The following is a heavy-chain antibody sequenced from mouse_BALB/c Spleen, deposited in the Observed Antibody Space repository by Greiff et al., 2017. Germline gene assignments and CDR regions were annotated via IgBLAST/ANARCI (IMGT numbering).Heavy chain of an antibody. CDR2: ISYSGST. V-gene: IGHV3-2*02. J-gene: IGHJ4*01. CDR1: GYSITSDYA. CDR3: ARGDYRYYAMDY. D-gene: IGHD2-14*01. Sequence: VQLKESGPGLVKPSQSLSLTCTVTGYSITSDYAWNWIRQFPGNKLEWMGYISYSGSTSYNPSLKSRISITRDTSKNQFFLQLNSVTTEDTATYYCARGDYRYYAMDYWGQGTSVTVSS.